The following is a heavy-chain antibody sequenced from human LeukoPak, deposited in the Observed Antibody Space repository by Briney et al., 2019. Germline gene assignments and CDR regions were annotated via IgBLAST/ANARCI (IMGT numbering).Heavy chain of an antibody. CDR1: GGSFSGYY. Sequence: SETLSLTCAVYGGSFSGYYWSWIRQPPLKGLEWIGEINHSGSTNYNPSLKSRVTISVDTSKNQFSLKLSSVTAADTAVYYCARDFGEPPARGLWRYFDYWSQGTLVTVSS. CDR2: INHSGST. V-gene: IGHV4-34*01. CDR3: ARDFGEPPARGLWRYFDY. D-gene: IGHD3-10*01. J-gene: IGHJ4*02.